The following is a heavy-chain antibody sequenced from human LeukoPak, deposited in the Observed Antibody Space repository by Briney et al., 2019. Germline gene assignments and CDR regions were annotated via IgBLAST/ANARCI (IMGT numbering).Heavy chain of an antibody. CDR1: GGSISSYY. CDR3: ARVSPPLDYYGSGSLDAFDI. D-gene: IGHD3-10*01. V-gene: IGHV4-34*01. Sequence: SETLSLTCTVSGGSISSYYWSWIRQPPGKGLEWIGEINHSGSTNYNPSLKSRVAISVDTSKNQFSLKLSSVTAADTAVYYCARVSPPLDYYGSGSLDAFDIWGQGTMVTVSS. CDR2: INHSGST. J-gene: IGHJ3*02.